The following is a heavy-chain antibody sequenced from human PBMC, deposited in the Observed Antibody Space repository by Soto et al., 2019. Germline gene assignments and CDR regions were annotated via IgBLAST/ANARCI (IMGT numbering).Heavy chain of an antibody. CDR2: INHSGST. J-gene: IGHJ6*02. CDR1: GGSFSGYY. CDR3: AGIAARRKGYYYYGMDV. V-gene: IGHV4-34*01. D-gene: IGHD6-6*01. Sequence: SETLSLTCAVYGGSFSGYYWSWIRQPPGKGLEWIGEINHSGSTNYNPSLKSRVTISVDTSKNQFSLKLSSVTAADTAVYYCAGIAARRKGYYYYGMDVWGQGTTVTVS.